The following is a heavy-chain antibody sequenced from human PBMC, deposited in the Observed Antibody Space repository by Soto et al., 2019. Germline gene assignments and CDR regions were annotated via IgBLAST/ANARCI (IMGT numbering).Heavy chain of an antibody. J-gene: IGHJ4*02. CDR1: GATFNNYV. V-gene: IGHV1-69*06. CDR2: ISPLFSTS. CDR3: ARDRYCNGDSCYPLDY. Sequence: QVQLVQSGAEVKKPGSSVKVSCKASGATFNNYVISWVRQAPGQGLEWMGGISPLFSTSNYAQRFQGRVTITADKSTTTVHMELSSLRSEDTAVYYCARDRYCNGDSCYPLDYWGQGTLVTVSS. D-gene: IGHD2-15*01.